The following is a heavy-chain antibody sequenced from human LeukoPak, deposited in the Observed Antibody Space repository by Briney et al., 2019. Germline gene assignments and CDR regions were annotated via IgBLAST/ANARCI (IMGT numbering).Heavy chain of an antibody. Sequence: GGSLRLSCAASGFTYSSYAMHGVRQAPGKGREGVAVISYDGSNKYYADSAKGRFTISRDNSKNTLYLQMNSLRAEDTAVYYCARVITIFGVVMDAFDYWGQGTLVTVSS. V-gene: IGHV3-30-3*01. CDR1: GFTYSSYA. D-gene: IGHD3-3*01. CDR3: ARVITIFGVVMDAFDY. J-gene: IGHJ4*02. CDR2: ISYDGSNK.